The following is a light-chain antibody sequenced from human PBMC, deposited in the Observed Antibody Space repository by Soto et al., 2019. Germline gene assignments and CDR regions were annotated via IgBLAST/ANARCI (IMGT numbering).Light chain of an antibody. CDR2: GTS. V-gene: IGKV3-20*01. CDR1: QSVTSNS. Sequence: EIVLTQSPGTLSLSSGERATLSCRASQSVTSNSLAWYQQRPGQAPRLLIYGTSTRATGIPDRFSGSGSGTYFTIISSMLEHEDFAMYFCQQYGTSPCTFGQGTRLEIK. J-gene: IGKJ2*02. CDR3: QQYGTSPCT.